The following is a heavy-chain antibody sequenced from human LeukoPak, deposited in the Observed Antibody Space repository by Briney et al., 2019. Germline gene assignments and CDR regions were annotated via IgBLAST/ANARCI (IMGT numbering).Heavy chain of an antibody. J-gene: IGHJ6*03. CDR1: GGSISSGSYY. CDR3: ARGVYYDFWSGPYYMDV. CDR2: IYTSGST. V-gene: IGHV4-61*02. Sequence: KPSETLSLTCTVSGGSISSGSYYWSWIRQPAGKGLEWIGRIYTSGSTNYNPSLKSRVTMSVDTSKNQFSLKLSSVTAADTAVYYCARGVYYDFWSGPYYMDVWGKGTTVTVSS. D-gene: IGHD3-3*01.